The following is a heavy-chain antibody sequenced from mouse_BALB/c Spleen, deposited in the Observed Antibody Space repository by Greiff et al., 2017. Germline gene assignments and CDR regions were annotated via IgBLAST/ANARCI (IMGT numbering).Heavy chain of an antibody. CDR3: ARHVRGLRYYFAY. V-gene: IGHV5-12-1*01. CDR2: ISSGGGST. D-gene: IGHD2-2*01. CDR1: GFAFSSYD. Sequence: EVHLVESGGGLVKPGGSLKLSCAASGFAFSSYDMTWVRQTPEKRLEWVAYISSGGGSTYYPDTVKGRFTISRDNAKNTLYLQMSSLKSEDTAMYYCARHVRGLRYYFAYWGQGTPLTVSA. J-gene: IGHJ2*01.